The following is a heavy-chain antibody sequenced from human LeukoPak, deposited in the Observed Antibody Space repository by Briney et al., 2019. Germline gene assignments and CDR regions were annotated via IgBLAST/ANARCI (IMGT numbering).Heavy chain of an antibody. V-gene: IGHV4-61*02. D-gene: IGHD2-21*01. CDR2: IYTSGST. J-gene: IGHJ4*02. CDR1: GGSISSGSYY. Sequence: SQTLSLTCTVSGGSISSGSYYWSWIRQPAGKGLEWIGRIYTSGSTNYNPSLKSRVTMSVDTSKNQFSLKLSSVTAADTAVYYCARHGGEDFDYWGQGTLVTVSS. CDR3: ARHGGEDFDY.